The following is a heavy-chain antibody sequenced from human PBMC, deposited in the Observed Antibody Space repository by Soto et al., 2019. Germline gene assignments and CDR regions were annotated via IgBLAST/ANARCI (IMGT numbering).Heavy chain of an antibody. CDR3: ARGTQIAAALVDRDY. V-gene: IGHV4-34*01. D-gene: IGHD6-13*01. J-gene: IGHJ4*02. CDR1: GGSFSGYY. Sequence: SETLSLTCAVYGGSFSGYYWSWIRQPPGKGLEWIGEINHSGSTNYNPSLKSRVTISVDTSKNQFSLKLSSVTAADTAVYYCARGTQIAAALVDRDYWGQGTLVTVSS. CDR2: INHSGST.